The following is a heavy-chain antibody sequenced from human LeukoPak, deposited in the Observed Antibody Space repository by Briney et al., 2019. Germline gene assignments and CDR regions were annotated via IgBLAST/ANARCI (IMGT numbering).Heavy chain of an antibody. D-gene: IGHD2-15*01. CDR2: ISLAGTYI. CDR3: AGGFCSGGTCYRITGTFDV. CDR1: GFSFKTYS. J-gene: IGHJ3*01. Sequence: GGSLRLSCAASGFSFKTYSMNWLRQSPGKGLEWVASISLAGTYIDYADSVKGRFTISRDNANNSLFLEMTSLRGDDTAVYYCAGGFCSGGTCYRITGTFDVWGQGTMVSVSS. V-gene: IGHV3-21*01.